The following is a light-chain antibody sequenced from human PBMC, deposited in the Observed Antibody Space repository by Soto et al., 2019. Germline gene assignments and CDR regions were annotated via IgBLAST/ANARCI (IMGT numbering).Light chain of an antibody. CDR2: FAS. V-gene: IGKV3-15*01. CDR1: QSVSSN. J-gene: IGKJ1*01. Sequence: EIVMTQSPATLSVSPGERATLSCRASQSVSSNLAWYQQKPGQAPRLLIHFASTRATGVPARFSGSGSGTEFALSISSLQSEDFAVYYCQQYDNLPPWTFGQGTKVDIK. CDR3: QQYDNLPPWT.